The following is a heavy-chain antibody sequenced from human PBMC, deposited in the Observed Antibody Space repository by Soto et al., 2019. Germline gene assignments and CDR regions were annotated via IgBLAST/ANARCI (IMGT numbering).Heavy chain of an antibody. V-gene: IGHV1-69*12. CDR3: ARDQPVAGNARDAFDI. CDR1: GGTFSSYA. CDR2: IIPIFGTA. J-gene: IGHJ3*02. Sequence: QVQLVQSGAEVKKPGSSVKVSCKASGGTFSSYAISWVRQAPGQGLEWMGGIIPIFGTANYAQKFQGRVTSTADESTSTAYMELSSLRSEDTAVYYGARDQPVAGNARDAFDIWGQGTMVTVSS. D-gene: IGHD6-19*01.